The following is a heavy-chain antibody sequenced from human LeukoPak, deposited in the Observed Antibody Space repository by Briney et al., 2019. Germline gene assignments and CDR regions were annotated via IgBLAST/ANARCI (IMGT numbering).Heavy chain of an antibody. CDR1: GFTFSSYA. D-gene: IGHD6-19*01. V-gene: IGHV3-30-3*01. Sequence: GGSLRLSCAASGFTFSSYAMHWVRQAPGKGLEWAAVISSDGNTKYYADSVRGRFTVSRDNSRNTLYLQMNNLRAEDTAVYYCAKVPISSGWPNFDYWGQGTLVTVSS. CDR3: AKVPISSGWPNFDY. CDR2: ISSDGNTK. J-gene: IGHJ4*02.